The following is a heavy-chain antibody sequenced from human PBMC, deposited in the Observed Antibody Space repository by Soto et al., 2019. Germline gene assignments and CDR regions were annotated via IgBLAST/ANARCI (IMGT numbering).Heavy chain of an antibody. CDR3: ARVAYIVTMAVMDV. CDR1: GFTFSSYA. CDR2: ISYDGSNK. J-gene: IGHJ6*02. Sequence: QVQLVESGGGVVQPGRSLRLSCAASGFTFSSYAMHWVRQAPGKGLERVAVISYDGSNKYYSDSVTGRFTISRDNSKNTLYLQRNSLRAEDTAVYYCARVAYIVTMAVMDVWGQGTTVTVSS. D-gene: IGHD5-12*01. V-gene: IGHV3-30-3*01.